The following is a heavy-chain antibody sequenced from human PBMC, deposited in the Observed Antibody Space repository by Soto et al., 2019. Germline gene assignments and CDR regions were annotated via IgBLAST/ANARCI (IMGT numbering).Heavy chain of an antibody. CDR1: GGSFSNYG. V-gene: IGHV1-69*01. CDR2: IVPMFDTT. D-gene: IGHD1-26*01. CDR3: SRGKWELLLNRPDTSDI. J-gene: IGHJ3*02. Sequence: QVQLVQSGAEVRYPGSSVKVSCRASGGSFSNYGISWVRQAPGQGLEWMGGIVPMFDTTSYAQKFQDRVTITADDSTDTAYMELSRLKSEDTAVYYCSRGKWELLLNRPDTSDIWGQGTSVTISS.